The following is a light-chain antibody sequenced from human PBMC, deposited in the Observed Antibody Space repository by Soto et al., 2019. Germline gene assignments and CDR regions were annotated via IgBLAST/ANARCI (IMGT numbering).Light chain of an antibody. Sequence: DIQITQSPASLSSSFLDIVTITCRASQGISTYLNWYQQKPGKAPNLLIHGASSLHRGVPSRFSGSGSGTDFTLTISRLQPEDFVTYYCQQSYSSPRTFGQGTKVDIK. CDR2: GAS. CDR3: QQSYSSPRT. J-gene: IGKJ1*01. CDR1: QGISTY. V-gene: IGKV1-39*01.